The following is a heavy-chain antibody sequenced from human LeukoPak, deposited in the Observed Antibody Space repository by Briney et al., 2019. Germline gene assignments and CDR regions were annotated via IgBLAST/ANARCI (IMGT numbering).Heavy chain of an antibody. J-gene: IGHJ4*02. CDR1: GFTFDDYG. CDR2: INWNGDQT. V-gene: IGHV3-20*04. Sequence: GGSLRLSCAASGFTFDDYGMSWVRHPPGEGVEGGSGINWNGDQTAYADCVKGRFTIPRDNAEHSLYVQINSLRAEDPALYYCARGLVSGSSTDDYWGQGTLVTVSS. D-gene: IGHD1-26*01. CDR3: ARGLVSGSSTDDY.